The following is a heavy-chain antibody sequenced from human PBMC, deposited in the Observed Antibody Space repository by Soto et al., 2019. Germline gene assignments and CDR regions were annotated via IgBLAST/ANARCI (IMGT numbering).Heavy chain of an antibody. Sequence: QVQLQESGPGLVKPSQTLSLTCTLSGASITSSGYYWSWIRLHPGEGLEWIGYIYYRGTTYYNPWFGRPVAVSTDTAKKEFSLTLTSVTAAATAVYYCARATESHYFDYWGRGILVTVTS. CDR3: ARATESHYFDY. V-gene: IGHV4-31*01. CDR2: IYYRGTT. CDR1: GASITSSGYY. J-gene: IGHJ4*02.